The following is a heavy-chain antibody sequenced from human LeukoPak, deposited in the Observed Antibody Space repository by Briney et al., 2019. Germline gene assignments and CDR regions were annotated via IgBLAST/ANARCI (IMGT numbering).Heavy chain of an antibody. CDR3: ARGYYYDSSGYYFVAFDY. V-gene: IGHV1-8*03. D-gene: IGHD3-22*01. CDR1: GYTFTSYD. CDR2: MNPNSGNT. J-gene: IGHJ4*02. Sequence: ASVKVSCKASGYTFTSYDINWVRQATGQGLEWMGWMNPNSGNTGYAQKFQGRVTITRNTSISTAYMELSSLRSEDTAVYYCARGYYYDSSGYYFVAFDYWGQGTLVTVPS.